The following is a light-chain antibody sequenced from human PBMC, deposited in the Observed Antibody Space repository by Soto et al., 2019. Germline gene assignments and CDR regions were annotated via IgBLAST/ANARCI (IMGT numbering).Light chain of an antibody. CDR1: QDISNY. CDR2: DAT. J-gene: IGKJ5*01. V-gene: IGKV1-33*01. CDR3: HQYDNLPPT. Sequence: DIQMTQSPSSLSASVGDRVTITCQASQDISNYLDWYQVKPGKAPKLLIYDATNLETGVPSRFSGSGSRTDFSFTISSLQPEDVAIYYCHQYDNLPPTFGQGTRLEIK.